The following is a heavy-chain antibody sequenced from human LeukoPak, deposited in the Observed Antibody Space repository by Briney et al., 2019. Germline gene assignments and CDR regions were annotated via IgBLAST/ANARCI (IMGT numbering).Heavy chain of an antibody. D-gene: IGHD2-2*01. Sequence: PGGSLRLSCAASRFTFSNYEMHWVRQAPGKGLEWLSYISSSGNTIYYADSVKGRFTISRDNSKNSLYLQMNSLRAEDTAVYYCARGLKYEDWGQGTLVTVSS. V-gene: IGHV3-48*03. CDR1: RFTFSNYE. CDR2: ISSSGNTI. J-gene: IGHJ4*02. CDR3: ARGLKYED.